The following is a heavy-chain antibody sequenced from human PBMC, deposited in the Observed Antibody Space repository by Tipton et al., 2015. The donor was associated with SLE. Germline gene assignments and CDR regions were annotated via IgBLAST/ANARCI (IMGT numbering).Heavy chain of an antibody. CDR2: ISSSGSTI. Sequence: SLRLSCAASGFTFSDYYMSWIRQAPGKGLEWVSYISSSGSTIYYADSVKGRFTISRDNAKNSLYPQMNSLRAEDTAVYYCARDRSSLGYFDLWGRGTLVTVSS. CDR1: GFTFSDYY. J-gene: IGHJ2*01. CDR3: ARDRSSLGYFDL. V-gene: IGHV3-11*01. D-gene: IGHD6-19*01.